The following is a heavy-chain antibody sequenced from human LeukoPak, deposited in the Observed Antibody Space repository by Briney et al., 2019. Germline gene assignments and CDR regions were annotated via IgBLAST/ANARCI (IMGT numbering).Heavy chain of an antibody. CDR3: AKVVVPAVIRGYSYGPLDY. V-gene: IGHV3-23*01. CDR2: ISGSGGSI. CDR1: GFTFSRYG. D-gene: IGHD2-2*02. Sequence: PGGSLRLSCAASGFTFSRYGMHWVRQAPGKGLEWVSAISGSGGSIYYADSVKGRFTISRDNSKNTLYLQMNSLRAEDTAVYYCAKVVVPAVIRGYSYGPLDYWGQGTLVTVSS. J-gene: IGHJ4*02.